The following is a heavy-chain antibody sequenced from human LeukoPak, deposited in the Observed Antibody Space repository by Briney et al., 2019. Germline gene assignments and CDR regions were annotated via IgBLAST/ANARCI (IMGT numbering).Heavy chain of an antibody. D-gene: IGHD2-15*01. CDR1: GGSISSFY. V-gene: IGHV4-59*08. J-gene: IGHJ4*02. Sequence: KSSETLSLTCTVSGGSISSFYWSWIRQPPGKGLEYIGYIFYTGTTNCNPSLESRVTISVDTSKNQFSLTLRSVTAADTAEYYCARRTTPRRGEFDYWGQGTLVTVSS. CDR2: IFYTGTT. CDR3: ARRTTPRRGEFDY.